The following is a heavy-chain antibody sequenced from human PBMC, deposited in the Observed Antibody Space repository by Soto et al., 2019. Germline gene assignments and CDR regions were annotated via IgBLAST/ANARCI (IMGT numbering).Heavy chain of an antibody. V-gene: IGHV3-7*01. J-gene: IGHJ4*02. D-gene: IGHD2-15*01. Sequence: GGSLRLSCAASGFTFSSYWMSWVRQAPGKGLEWVANIKQDGSEKYYVDSVKGRFTISRDNAKNSLYLQMNSLRAEDTAGYYCARDLPIYCSGGSCYYSYFDYWGQGTLVTVSS. CDR3: ARDLPIYCSGGSCYYSYFDY. CDR2: IKQDGSEK. CDR1: GFTFSSYW.